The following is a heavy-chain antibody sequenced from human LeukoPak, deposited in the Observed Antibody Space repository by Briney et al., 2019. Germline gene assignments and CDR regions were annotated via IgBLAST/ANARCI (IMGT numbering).Heavy chain of an antibody. CDR1: GFTFSAYA. D-gene: IGHD2-21*01. CDR2: IKSKTDGGGTA. Sequence: PGGSLRLSCEASGFTFSAYAMTWVRQAPGKGLEWVGRIKSKTDGGGTADYAAPVKGRFTVSRDDSKNTLYLQMNSLKTEDTAMYYCTTTVAMYFFDYWGQGTLVTVSS. CDR3: TTTVAMYFFDY. V-gene: IGHV3-15*01. J-gene: IGHJ4*02.